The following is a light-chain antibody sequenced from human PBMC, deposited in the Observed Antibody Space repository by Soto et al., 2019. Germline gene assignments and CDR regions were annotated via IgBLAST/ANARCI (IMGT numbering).Light chain of an antibody. Sequence: DIQLTQSPSFLSASVGDRVTMTCRASQGISTYLAWYQQKPGKAPKLLIYAASTLQSGVPSRFSVSGSGTEFALAISSLQPEDFATYYCQQLITYPQTFGQGTKVDIK. J-gene: IGKJ1*01. V-gene: IGKV1-9*01. CDR1: QGISTY. CDR2: AAS. CDR3: QQLITYPQT.